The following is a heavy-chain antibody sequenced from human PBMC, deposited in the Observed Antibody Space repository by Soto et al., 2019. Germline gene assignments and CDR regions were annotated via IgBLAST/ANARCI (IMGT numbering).Heavy chain of an antibody. CDR3: APHVSCSGGSCQYDAFAI. CDR2: VTADGGT. V-gene: IGHV3-23*01. CDR1: GFTVSSHA. D-gene: IGHD2-15*01. Sequence: EVQVLESGGGLVQPGGSLRLSCEGSGFTVSSHAMTWIRQAPGKGPEWVSTVTADGGTYYADSVKGRFAMSRDTSENPLYLQMNSLGADDTAAYYCAPHVSCSGGSCQYDAFAIRGQGTMVTVSS. J-gene: IGHJ3*02.